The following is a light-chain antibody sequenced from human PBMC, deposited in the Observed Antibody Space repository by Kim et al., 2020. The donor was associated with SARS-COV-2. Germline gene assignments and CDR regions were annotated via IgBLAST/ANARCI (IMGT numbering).Light chain of an antibody. V-gene: IGLV3-1*01. CDR3: QAWDSSTFVV. J-gene: IGLJ2*01. CDR1: RLGEKF. CDR2: EDN. Sequence: SPGQTASITCSGNRLGEKFTSWYQQKPGQSPVLVISEDNRRPSGIPERFSGSNSGNTATLTIGETQALDEADYYCQAWDSSTFVVFGGGTHLTVL.